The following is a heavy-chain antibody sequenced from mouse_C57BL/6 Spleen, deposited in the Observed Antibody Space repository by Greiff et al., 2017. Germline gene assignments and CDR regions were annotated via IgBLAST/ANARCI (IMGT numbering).Heavy chain of an antibody. J-gene: IGHJ1*03. CDR2: IDPETGGT. V-gene: IGHV1-15*01. Sequence: QVQLKESGAELVRPGASVTLSCKASGYTFTDYEMHWVKQTPVHGLEWIGAIDPETGGTAYNQKFKGKAILTADKSSSTAYMELRSLTSEDSAVYYCTRSGGGYERKYFDVGGTGATVTVFS. CDR3: TRSGGGYERKYFDV. CDR1: GYTFTDYE. D-gene: IGHD1-1*02.